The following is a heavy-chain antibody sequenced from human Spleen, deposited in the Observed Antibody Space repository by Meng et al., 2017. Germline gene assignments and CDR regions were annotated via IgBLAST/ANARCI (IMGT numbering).Heavy chain of an antibody. CDR1: GFTFSSYA. V-gene: IGHV3-30*01. Sequence: GESLKISCAASGFTFSSYAMHWVRQAPGKGLEWVAVISYDGSNKYYADSVKGRFTISRDNSKNTLYLQMNSLRAEDTAVYYCARDMDYYGSGSYYNGNYWGQGTLVTVSS. CDR2: ISYDGSNK. D-gene: IGHD3-10*01. CDR3: ARDMDYYGSGSYYNGNY. J-gene: IGHJ4*02.